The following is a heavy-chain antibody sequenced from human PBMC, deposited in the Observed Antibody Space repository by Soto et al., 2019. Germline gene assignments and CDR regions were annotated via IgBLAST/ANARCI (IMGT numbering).Heavy chain of an antibody. CDR3: AADDNYDSSGFSPGADAFDI. CDR1: GYTFTSYD. D-gene: IGHD3-22*01. CDR2: IVVGSGNT. Sequence: SVKVSCKASGYTFTSYDINWVRQARGQRLEWIGWIVVGSGNTTYAQKFQERVTITRDMSTSTAYMELSSLRSEDTAVYYCAADDNYDSSGFSPGADAFDIWGQGTMVTVSS. V-gene: IGHV1-58*02. J-gene: IGHJ3*02.